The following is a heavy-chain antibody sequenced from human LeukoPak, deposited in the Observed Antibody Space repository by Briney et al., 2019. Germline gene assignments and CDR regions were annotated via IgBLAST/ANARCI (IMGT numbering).Heavy chain of an antibody. CDR1: GFSFSNYW. Sequence: QPGGSLRLSCAGSGFSFSNYWMSWVRQAPGKGLEWVANIKQDGSDEYYVDSVKGRFTISGDNAKDSLYLQMNSLRAEDTAVYYCARDPRSSGYSIFDYWGQGTLVTVSS. CDR3: ARDPRSSGYSIFDY. V-gene: IGHV3-7*01. CDR2: IKQDGSDE. J-gene: IGHJ4*02. D-gene: IGHD3-22*01.